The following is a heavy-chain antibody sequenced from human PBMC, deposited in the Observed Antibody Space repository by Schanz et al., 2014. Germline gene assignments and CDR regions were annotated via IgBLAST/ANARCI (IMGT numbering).Heavy chain of an antibody. CDR1: GGSISSFY. J-gene: IGHJ5*02. Sequence: QVQLQESGPGLVKSSETLSLTCTVSGGSISSFYWGWIRQPAGKGLEWIGRIYTSGSTNYKPSLKSRFTMSLDTSKNQFSLKLSSVTAADTAVYYCARDRGYDFSFDPWGQGTLVTVSS. CDR3: ARDRGYDFSFDP. D-gene: IGHD3-3*01. CDR2: IYTSGST. V-gene: IGHV4-4*07.